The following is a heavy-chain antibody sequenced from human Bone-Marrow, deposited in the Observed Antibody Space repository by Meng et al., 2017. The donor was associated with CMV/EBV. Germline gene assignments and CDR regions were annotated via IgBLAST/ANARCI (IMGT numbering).Heavy chain of an antibody. CDR1: GGSISSYY. Sequence: GSLRLSCTVSGGSISSYYWSWIRQPPGKGLEWIGYIYYSGSTNYNPSLKSRVTISVDTSKNQFSLKLSSVTAADTAVYYCARGLRDVDTAYNYYYYGMDVWGQGTTVTVSS. J-gene: IGHJ6*02. V-gene: IGHV4-59*01. CDR2: IYYSGST. CDR3: ARGLRDVDTAYNYYYYGMDV. D-gene: IGHD5-18*01.